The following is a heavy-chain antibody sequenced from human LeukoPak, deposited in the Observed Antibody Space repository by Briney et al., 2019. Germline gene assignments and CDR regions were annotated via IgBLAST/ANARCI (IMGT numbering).Heavy chain of an antibody. J-gene: IGHJ4*02. Sequence: PGESLRLSCAASGFTFSSYSMNWVRQAPGKGLEWVSSISSSSSYIYYADSVKGRFTISRDNAKNSLYLQMNSLRAEDTAVYYCARDGQGAPGYWGQGTLVTVSS. CDR1: GFTFSSYS. CDR3: ARDGQGAPGY. V-gene: IGHV3-21*01. CDR2: ISSSSSYI. D-gene: IGHD2-2*01.